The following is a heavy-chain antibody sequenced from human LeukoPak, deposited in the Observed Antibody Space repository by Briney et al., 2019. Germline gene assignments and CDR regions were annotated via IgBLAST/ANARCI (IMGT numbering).Heavy chain of an antibody. J-gene: IGHJ4*02. CDR1: GYTFTSYY. Sequence: ASVKVSCKASGYTFTSYYMHWVRQAPGQGLEWMGIINPSGGSTSYAQKFQGRVTITRDTSTSTVYMELSSLRSEDTAVYYCARELTDLIAAAGIPGDYWGQGTLVTVSS. CDR3: ARELTDLIAAAGIPGDY. D-gene: IGHD6-13*01. V-gene: IGHV1-46*01. CDR2: INPSGGST.